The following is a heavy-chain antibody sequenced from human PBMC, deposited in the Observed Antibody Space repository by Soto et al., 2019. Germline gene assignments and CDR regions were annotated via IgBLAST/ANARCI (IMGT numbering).Heavy chain of an antibody. CDR3: ARDSWPTYYYDSSGYVYFDY. CDR2: IYHSGST. J-gene: IGHJ4*02. D-gene: IGHD3-22*01. CDR1: GYSISSGYY. V-gene: IGHV4-38-2*02. Sequence: PSETLSLTCAVSGYSISSGYYCGCIRQPPGKGLEWIGSIYHSGSTYYNPSLKSRVTISVDTSKNQFSLKLSSVTAADTAVYYCARDSWPTYYYDSSGYVYFDYWGQGTLVTVSS.